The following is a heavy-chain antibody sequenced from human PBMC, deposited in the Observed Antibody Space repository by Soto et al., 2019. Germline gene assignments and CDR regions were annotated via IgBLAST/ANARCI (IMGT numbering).Heavy chain of an antibody. Sequence: GGSLRLSCAASGFTFSSYGMHWVRQAPGKGLEWVAVISYDGSNKYYADSVKGRFTISRDNSKNTLYLQMNSLRAEDTAVYYCAKESSRWYYYGSGSYYYFDYWGQGTLVTVSS. V-gene: IGHV3-30*18. CDR1: GFTFSSYG. CDR2: ISYDGSNK. CDR3: AKESSRWYYYGSGSYYYFDY. D-gene: IGHD3-10*01. J-gene: IGHJ4*02.